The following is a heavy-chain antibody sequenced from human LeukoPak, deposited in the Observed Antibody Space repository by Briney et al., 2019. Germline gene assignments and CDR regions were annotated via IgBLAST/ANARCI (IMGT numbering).Heavy chain of an antibody. V-gene: IGHV5-51*01. D-gene: IGHD3-3*01. CDR2: IYPDDSDT. J-gene: IGHJ6*03. CDR1: EYSFPNYW. Sequence: GESLKISCKHSEYSFPNYWIAWVRQMPGKGLEWMGIIYPDDSDTRYSPSFQGQVTISADKSISTAYLQWSSLKASDTAMYYCARQRSSFWSGYYYFYHMDVWGKGTTVTVSS. CDR3: ARQRSSFWSGYYYFYHMDV.